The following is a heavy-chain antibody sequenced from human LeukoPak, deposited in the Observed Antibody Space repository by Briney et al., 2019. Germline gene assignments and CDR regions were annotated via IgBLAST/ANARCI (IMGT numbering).Heavy chain of an antibody. J-gene: IGHJ4*02. CDR3: ARHGPRDPMIVVVITPFDY. CDR2: IYYSGST. CDR1: GGSISSSSYY. V-gene: IGHV4-39*01. Sequence: PSETLSLTCTVSGGSISSSSYYWGWIRHPPGKGLEWIGSIYYSGSTYYNPSLKSRVTISVDTSKNQFSLKLSSVTAADTAVYYCARHGPRDPMIVVVITPFDYWGQGTLVTVSS. D-gene: IGHD3-22*01.